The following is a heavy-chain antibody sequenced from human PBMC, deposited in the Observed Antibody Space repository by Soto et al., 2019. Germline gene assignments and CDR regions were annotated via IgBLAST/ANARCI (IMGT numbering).Heavy chain of an antibody. V-gene: IGHV1-58*02. CDR3: AATRRGAVAAWFDP. CDR1: GFTFTSSA. D-gene: IGHD6-19*01. Sequence: GASVKVSCKASGFTFTSSAMQWVRQARGQRLEWIGWIVVGSGNTNYAQKFQERVTITRDMSTSTAYMELSSLRSEDTAVYYCAATRRGAVAAWFDPWGQGTLVTVSS. J-gene: IGHJ5*02. CDR2: IVVGSGNT.